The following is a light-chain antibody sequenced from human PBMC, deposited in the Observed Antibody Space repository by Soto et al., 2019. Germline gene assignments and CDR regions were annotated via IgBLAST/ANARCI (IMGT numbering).Light chain of an antibody. CDR1: QSVSNN. V-gene: IGKV3-15*01. J-gene: IGKJ5*01. Sequence: EIVLTQSPATLSASTGERATLSCRASQSVSNNYLAWYQQKPGQAPRLLIYDTSTRATGIPARFSGSGSGTEFTLTISSLQSEDFAVYYCQQYNNWPPITFGQGTRLEIK. CDR2: DTS. CDR3: QQYNNWPPIT.